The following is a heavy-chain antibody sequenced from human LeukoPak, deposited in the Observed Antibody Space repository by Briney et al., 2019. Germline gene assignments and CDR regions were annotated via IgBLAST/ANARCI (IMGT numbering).Heavy chain of an antibody. CDR2: VSWNSDRV. CDR3: VRGLKYNWNLASNWFDS. CDR1: GFTFHNFT. V-gene: IGHV3-9*01. Sequence: PGGSLRLSCAVSGFTFHNFTMHWVRHAPGKGLEWVAGVSWNSDRVLYADSLRGRFTISRDNAANSLYLQMNSLGPDDTALYYCVRGLKYNWNLASNWFDSWGPGALVTVSS. J-gene: IGHJ5*01. D-gene: IGHD1-1*01.